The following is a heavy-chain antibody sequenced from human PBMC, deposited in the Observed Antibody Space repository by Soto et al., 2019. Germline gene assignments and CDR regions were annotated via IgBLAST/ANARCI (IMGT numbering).Heavy chain of an antibody. D-gene: IGHD3-16*02. Sequence: ASVKVSCKASGYTFTSYAMHWVRQAPGQRLEWMGWINAGNGNTKYSQKFQGRVTITRDTSASTAYMELSSLRSEDTAVYYCARGQYDYVWGSYRQGDDWFDPWGQGTLVTVSS. CDR1: GYTFTSYA. CDR3: ARGQYDYVWGSYRQGDDWFDP. J-gene: IGHJ5*02. CDR2: INAGNGNT. V-gene: IGHV1-3*01.